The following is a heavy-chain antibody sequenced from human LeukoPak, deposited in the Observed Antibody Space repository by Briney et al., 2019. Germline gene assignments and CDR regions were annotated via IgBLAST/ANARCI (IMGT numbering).Heavy chain of an antibody. V-gene: IGHV1-69*13. J-gene: IGHJ4*02. CDR1: GYTFTGYY. CDR3: ARGRYYDSSGYYSADYFDY. D-gene: IGHD3-22*01. Sequence: SVKVSCKASGYTFTGYYMHWVRQAPGQGLEWMGGIIPIFGTANYAQKFQGRVTITADESTSTAYMELSSLRSEDTAVYYCARGRYYDSSGYYSADYFDYWGQGTLVTVSS. CDR2: IIPIFGTA.